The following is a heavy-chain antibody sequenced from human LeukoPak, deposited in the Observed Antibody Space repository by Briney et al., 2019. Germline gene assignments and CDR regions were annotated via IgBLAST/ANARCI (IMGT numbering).Heavy chain of an antibody. CDR2: IKQDGSEK. Sequence: GGSLRLSCAASGITFSSYWMSWVRQAPGKGLEWVANIKQDGSEKYYVDSVKGRFTISRDNAKNSLYLQMNSLRAEDTAVYYCARKISDFDYWGQGTLVTVSS. CDR1: GITFSSYW. D-gene: IGHD1-26*01. CDR3: ARKISDFDY. V-gene: IGHV3-7*05. J-gene: IGHJ4*02.